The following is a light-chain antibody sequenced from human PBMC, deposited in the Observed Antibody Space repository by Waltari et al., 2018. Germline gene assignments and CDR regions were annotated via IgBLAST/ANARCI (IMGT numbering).Light chain of an antibody. Sequence: QSALPQPASVSGSPGQSITISCTGTRSDGGFYNYVPWYQQHPGKAPKPLIYDVSERPPGVSNRFSGSKSGNTASLTISGLQADDEADYHCNSYTRNSSWVFGGGTKLTVL. CDR1: RSDGGFYNY. CDR3: NSYTRNSSWV. V-gene: IGLV2-14*01. CDR2: DVS. J-gene: IGLJ3*02.